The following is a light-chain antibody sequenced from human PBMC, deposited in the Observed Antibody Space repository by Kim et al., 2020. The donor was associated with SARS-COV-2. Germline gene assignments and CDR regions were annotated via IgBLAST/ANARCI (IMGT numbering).Light chain of an antibody. V-gene: IGKV3-20*01. CDR3: QQYGSSPYT. CDR1: QTVSSNY. Sequence: EIVLTQNPGTLSLSPGERATLSCRASQTVSSNYLAWYQQRPGQAPRLLISGASSRATGIPDKFSGSGSGTDFTLTISRPEPEDFAVYYCQQYGSSPYTFGQGTKLEI. CDR2: GAS. J-gene: IGKJ2*01.